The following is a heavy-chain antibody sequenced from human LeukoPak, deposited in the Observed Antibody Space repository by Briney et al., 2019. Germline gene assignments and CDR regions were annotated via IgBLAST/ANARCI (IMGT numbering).Heavy chain of an antibody. Sequence: PGGSLRLSCAASGFTFSSYGMHWVRQAPGKGLDWVAFISFDGSMKFYVDSVKGRFTISRDNSKNTLYLQMNSLRAEDTAVYYCARGGPTATPLDYWGQGTLVTVTS. D-gene: IGHD4-17*01. J-gene: IGHJ4*02. CDR2: ISFDGSMK. CDR3: ARGGPTATPLDY. CDR1: GFTFSSYG. V-gene: IGHV3-30*03.